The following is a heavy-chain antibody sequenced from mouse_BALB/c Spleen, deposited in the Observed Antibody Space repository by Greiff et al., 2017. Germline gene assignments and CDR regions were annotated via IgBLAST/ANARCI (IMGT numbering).Heavy chain of an antibody. CDR3: ARSPANWDAY. V-gene: IGHV1-5*01. J-gene: IGHJ3*01. CDR2: IYPGNSDT. D-gene: IGHD4-1*01. CDR1: GYSFTSYW. Sequence: EVQLQQSGTVLARPGASVKMSCKASGYSFTSYWMHWVKQRPGQGLEWIGAIYPGNSDTSYNQKFKGKAKLTAVTSASTAYMELSSLTNEDSAVYYCARSPANWDAYWGQGTLVTVSA.